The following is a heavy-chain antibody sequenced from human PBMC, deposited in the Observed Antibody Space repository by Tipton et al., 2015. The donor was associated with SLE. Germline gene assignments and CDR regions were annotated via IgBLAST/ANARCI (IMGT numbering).Heavy chain of an antibody. Sequence: GSLRLSCAVSGFIFSNYAMSWVRQAPGKGLEWVSAISISGGSTFYADSVKGRFTISRDNSKNTLYLQMNSLRAEDTAVYYCAKVHRTGWGSDSFDYWGQGTLVTVS. CDR2: ISISGGST. V-gene: IGHV3-23*01. CDR1: GFIFSNYA. D-gene: IGHD6-19*01. J-gene: IGHJ4*02. CDR3: AKVHRTGWGSDSFDY.